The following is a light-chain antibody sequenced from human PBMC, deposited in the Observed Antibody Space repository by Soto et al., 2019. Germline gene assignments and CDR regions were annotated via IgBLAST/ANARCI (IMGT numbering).Light chain of an antibody. CDR2: DAI. CDR1: QSIRISN. V-gene: IGKV3-11*01. Sequence: EIVLTQSPAILSLSPGDRATLSCRASQSIRISNLAWYQQKPGQAPRLLIYDAINRATGIPARFSGSGSGTDFTLTISSLEPEDFAVYYCQQRDDWPLTFGGGTKVDIK. J-gene: IGKJ4*01. CDR3: QQRDDWPLT.